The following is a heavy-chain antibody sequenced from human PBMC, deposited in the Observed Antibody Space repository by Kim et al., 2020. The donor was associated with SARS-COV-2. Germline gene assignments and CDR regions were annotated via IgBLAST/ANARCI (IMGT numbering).Heavy chain of an antibody. Sequence: SPSFQGQVTSSADKSISTAYLQWSSLKASDTAMYYCARRFGGSGSSGFDYWGQGTLVTVSS. V-gene: IGHV5-51*01. D-gene: IGHD3-10*01. CDR3: ARRFGGSGSSGFDY. J-gene: IGHJ4*02.